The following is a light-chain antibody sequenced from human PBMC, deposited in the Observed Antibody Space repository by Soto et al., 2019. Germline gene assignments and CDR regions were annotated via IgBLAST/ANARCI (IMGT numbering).Light chain of an antibody. CDR1: SSDVGGYSY. CDR2: EVS. J-gene: IGLJ2*01. CDR3: SSFSSITREV. Sequence: QSALTQPASVSGSPGQSITISCTGTSSDVGGYSYVSWYQQHPGKTPKLMNYEVSNRPSGVSHRFSGSKSGNTASLTISGLQAEDEADYYCSSFSSITREVFGGGTKLTVL. V-gene: IGLV2-14*01.